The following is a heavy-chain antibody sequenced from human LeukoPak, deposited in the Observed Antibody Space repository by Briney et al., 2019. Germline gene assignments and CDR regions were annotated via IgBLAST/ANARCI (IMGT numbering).Heavy chain of an antibody. CDR3: ARDQTTVGLHAFDI. D-gene: IGHD4-23*01. CDR1: GFTFSSYG. Sequence: TGRSLRLSCAASGFTFSSYGMHWVRQAPGKGLEWVAVIWYDGSNKYYADSVKGRFTISRDNSKNTLYLQMNNLRAGDTAVYYCARDQTTVGLHAFDIWGQGTMVTVSS. CDR2: IWYDGSNK. J-gene: IGHJ3*02. V-gene: IGHV3-33*01.